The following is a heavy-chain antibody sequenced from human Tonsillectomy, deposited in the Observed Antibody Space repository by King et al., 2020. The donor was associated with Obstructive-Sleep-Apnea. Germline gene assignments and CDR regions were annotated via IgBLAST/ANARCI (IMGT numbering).Heavy chain of an antibody. V-gene: IGHV4-38-2*02. CDR3: ARADGYNFGQHSYFDY. CDR2: IYHSGSP. Sequence: QLQESGPGLVKTSETLSLTCTVSGYSISSGYYWGWIRQPPRKGLEWIGIIYHSGSPHYNPSLESRVTISVDTSKNQFSLQLRSVTAADTAVYYCARADGYNFGQHSYFDYWGQGTLVTVSS. D-gene: IGHD5-24*01. CDR1: GYSISSGYY. J-gene: IGHJ4*02.